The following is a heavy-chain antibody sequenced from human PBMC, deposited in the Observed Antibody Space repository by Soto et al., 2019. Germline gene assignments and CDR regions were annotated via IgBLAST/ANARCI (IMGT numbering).Heavy chain of an antibody. V-gene: IGHV3-23*01. Sequence: GGSLRLSCAASGFTFSNYAMTWARQAPGKGLEWVSSLLRSGSTTYYADSVKGRFTISSDKPANSIYLQMDSLRAEDTAVYYCAKDAVSGDGIWLLDSWGQGTVVTFSS. CDR2: LLRSGSTT. CDR3: AKDAVSGDGIWLLDS. CDR1: GFTFSNYA. D-gene: IGHD4-17*01. J-gene: IGHJ4*02.